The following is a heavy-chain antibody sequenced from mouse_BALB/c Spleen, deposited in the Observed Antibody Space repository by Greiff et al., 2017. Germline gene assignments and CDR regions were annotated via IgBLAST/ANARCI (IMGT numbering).Heavy chain of an antibody. CDR2: ISYDGSN. V-gene: IGHV3-6*02. Sequence: EVKLQESGPGLVKPSQSLSLTCSVTGYSITSGYYWNWIRQFPGNKLEWMGYISYDGSNNYNPSLKNRISITRDTSKNQFFLKLNSVTTEDTATYYCASWDGLAYWGQGTLVTVSA. CDR3: ASWDGLAY. J-gene: IGHJ3*01. D-gene: IGHD2-3*01. CDR1: GYSITSGYY.